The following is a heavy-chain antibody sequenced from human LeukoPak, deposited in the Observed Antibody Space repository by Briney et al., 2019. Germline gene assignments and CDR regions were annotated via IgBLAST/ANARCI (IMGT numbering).Heavy chain of an antibody. D-gene: IGHD3-22*01. CDR2: INHSGST. CDR3: ARGVTYYYDSSGYDY. CDR1: GGSFSGYY. J-gene: IGHJ4*02. V-gene: IGHV4-34*01. Sequence: SETLSLTCAVYGGSFSGYYWSWIRQPPGKGLEWIGEINHSGSTNYNPSLKSRVTISVDTSKNQFSLKLSSVTAADTAVYYCARGVTYYYDSSGYDYWGQGTLVTVSS.